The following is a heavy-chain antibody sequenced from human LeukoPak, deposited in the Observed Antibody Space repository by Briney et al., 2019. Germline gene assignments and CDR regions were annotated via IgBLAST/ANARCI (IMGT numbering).Heavy chain of an antibody. V-gene: IGHV3-23*01. J-gene: IGHJ4*02. CDR3: ARKSARGGDFDY. D-gene: IGHD6-6*01. Sequence: GGSLRLSCAASGFTFSSYAMSWVRQAPGKGLEWVSAISGSGSSTYYADSVKGRFTISRDNSRNTLYLQMNSLGAEDTAIYYCARKSARGGDFDYWGQGTLVTASS. CDR2: ISGSGSST. CDR1: GFTFSSYA.